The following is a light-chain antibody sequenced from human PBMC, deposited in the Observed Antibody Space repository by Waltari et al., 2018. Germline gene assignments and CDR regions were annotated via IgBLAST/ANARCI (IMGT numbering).Light chain of an antibody. J-gene: IGLJ3*02. CDR3: GTWDDSLSAGM. Sequence: QSVLTQPPSLSAAPGQTVTIPCSGSSSNLRSNYVSWYQQLPGTAPKRLIYDNGKRPPGIPDRFSGSKSGTSATLAITGLQTGDEAHYYCGTWDDSLSAGMFGGGTKLTV. CDR1: SSNLRSNY. V-gene: IGLV1-51*01. CDR2: DNG.